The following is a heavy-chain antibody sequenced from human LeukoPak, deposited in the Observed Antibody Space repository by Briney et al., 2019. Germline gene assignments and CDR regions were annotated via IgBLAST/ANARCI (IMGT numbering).Heavy chain of an antibody. CDR3: ARPAPDPADGYNVGYFDY. Sequence: GGSLRLSCAASGFTFSSYAMHWVRQAPGKGLECVAVISYDGSNKYYADSVKGRFTISRDNSKNTLYLPMNSLRAEDTAVYYCARPAPDPADGYNVGYFDYWGQGTLVTVSS. J-gene: IGHJ4*02. D-gene: IGHD5-24*01. CDR2: ISYDGSNK. V-gene: IGHV3-30-3*01. CDR1: GFTFSSYA.